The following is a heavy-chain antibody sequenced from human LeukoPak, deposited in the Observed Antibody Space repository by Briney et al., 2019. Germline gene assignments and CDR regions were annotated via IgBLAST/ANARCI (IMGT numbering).Heavy chain of an antibody. V-gene: IGHV4-4*07. CDR1: GGSISSYY. Sequence: SETLSLTCTVSGGSISSYYWSWIRQPAGKGLEWIGRIYTSGSTNYNPSLKSRVTISVDTSKNQFSLKLSSVTAADTAVYYCAREGAARRWFDPWGQGTLVTVSS. CDR3: AREGAARRWFDP. CDR2: IYTSGST. J-gene: IGHJ5*02. D-gene: IGHD1-26*01.